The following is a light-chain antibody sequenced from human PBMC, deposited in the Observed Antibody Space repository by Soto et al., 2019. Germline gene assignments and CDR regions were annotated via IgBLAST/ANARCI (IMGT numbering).Light chain of an antibody. CDR1: SSDVGGSNF. J-gene: IGLJ1*01. CDR3: VSYTSSTTYV. V-gene: IGLV2-14*03. Sequence: QSVLTQPASVSDSPGQSITISCTGTSSDVGGSNFVSWYLQHPGKPPKLIIYDVANRPSGVSNRFSGSKSGSTASLIISRLQTEDEADYYCVSYTSSTTYVFGTGTKVTVL. CDR2: DVA.